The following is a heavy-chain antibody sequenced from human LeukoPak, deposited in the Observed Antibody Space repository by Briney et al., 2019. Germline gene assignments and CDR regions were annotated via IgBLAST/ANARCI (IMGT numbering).Heavy chain of an antibody. CDR2: ISSSSSYI. CDR3: ARDRLLFPDAFDI. J-gene: IGHJ3*02. D-gene: IGHD2-21*01. Sequence: SGGSLRLSCAASGFTFSSYSMNWVRQAPGKGLEWVSPISSSSSYIYYADSVKGRFTIFRDNAKNSLYLQMNSLRAEDTAVYYCARDRLLFPDAFDIWGQGTMVTVSS. CDR1: GFTFSSYS. V-gene: IGHV3-21*01.